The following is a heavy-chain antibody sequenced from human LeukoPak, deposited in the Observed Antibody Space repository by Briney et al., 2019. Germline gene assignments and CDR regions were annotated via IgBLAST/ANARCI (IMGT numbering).Heavy chain of an antibody. D-gene: IGHD3-10*01. CDR2: IDHSGST. CDR3: ARVTGYTSGTWWSDP. CDR1: GGSFSGYY. Sequence: SETLSLTCAVYGGSFSGYYWSWIRQPPGKGLEWIGEIDHSGSTNYNPSLKSRVTISVDTSKNQFSLKLSSVTAADTAVYYCARVTGYTSGTWWSDPWGQGTLVTVSS. J-gene: IGHJ5*02. V-gene: IGHV4-34*01.